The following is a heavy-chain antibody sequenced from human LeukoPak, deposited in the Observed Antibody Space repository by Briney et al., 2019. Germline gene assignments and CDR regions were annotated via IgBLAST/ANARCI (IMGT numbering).Heavy chain of an antibody. CDR3: AKDPRGYSYGPPLDY. Sequence: PGGSLRLSCAASGFTFSSYAMSWVRQAPGKGLEWVSAISGSGGSTYYADSVKGRFTISRDNSKNTPYLQMNSLRAEDTAVYYCAKDPRGYSYGPPLDYWGQGTLVTVSS. D-gene: IGHD5-18*01. J-gene: IGHJ4*02. CDR2: ISGSGGST. CDR1: GFTFSSYA. V-gene: IGHV3-23*01.